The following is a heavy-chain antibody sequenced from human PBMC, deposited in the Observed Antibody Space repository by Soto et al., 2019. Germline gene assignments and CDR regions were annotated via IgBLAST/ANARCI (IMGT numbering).Heavy chain of an antibody. V-gene: IGHV4-34*01. CDR1: GGSLSGYY. Sequence: QVQLQQWGAGLLKPSETLFLNCAVTGGSLSGYYWSWIRQPPGKGLEWIGEIKDGGTTNYSPSLTRQASIPSDTFTIQCSLRLYSVIAADTGVDYCARGQEGVVATHWDQGTLVTVSS. CDR3: ARGQEGVVATH. J-gene: IGHJ4*02. D-gene: IGHD5-12*01. CDR2: IKDGGTT.